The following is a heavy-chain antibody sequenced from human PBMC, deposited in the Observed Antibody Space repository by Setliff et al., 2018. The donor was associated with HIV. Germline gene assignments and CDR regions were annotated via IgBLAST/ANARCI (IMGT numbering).Heavy chain of an antibody. CDR3: ARTPDYYYDSSGYYDAFDI. V-gene: IGHV2-5*02. CDR1: GFSLSTSGVG. Sequence: SGPTLVNPTQTLTLTCTFSGFSLSTSGVGVGWIRQPPGKALEWLALIYWDDDKRYSPSLRSRLTITKDTSKNQVVLTMANMDPVDTATYYCARTPDYYYDSSGYYDAFDIWGQGTMVTVSS. D-gene: IGHD3-22*01. CDR2: IYWDDDK. J-gene: IGHJ3*02.